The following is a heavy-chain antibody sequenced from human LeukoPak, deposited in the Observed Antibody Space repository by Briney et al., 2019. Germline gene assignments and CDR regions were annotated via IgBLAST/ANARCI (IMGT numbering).Heavy chain of an antibody. Sequence: GGSLRLSCAASGFTFSSYSMNWVRQAPGKGLEWVSSISSSSSYIYYADSVKGRFTISRDNAKNSLYLQMNSLSAEDKAVYYCARATTTDAFDIWGQGTMVTVSS. J-gene: IGHJ3*02. CDR2: ISSSSSYI. CDR3: ARATTTDAFDI. V-gene: IGHV3-21*01. CDR1: GFTFSSYS. D-gene: IGHD5-12*01.